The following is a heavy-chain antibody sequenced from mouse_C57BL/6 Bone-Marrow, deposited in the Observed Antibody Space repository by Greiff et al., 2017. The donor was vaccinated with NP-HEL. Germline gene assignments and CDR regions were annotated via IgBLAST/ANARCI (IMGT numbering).Heavy chain of an antibody. Sequence: LVKPGASVKMSCKASGYTFTDYYMNWVKQSHGKSLEWIGVINPYNGGTSYNQKFKGKATLTVDKSSSTAYMELNSLTSEDSAVYYCASQLRPDYYAMDYWGQGTSVTVSS. J-gene: IGHJ4*01. V-gene: IGHV1-19*01. D-gene: IGHD3-2*02. CDR2: INPYNGGT. CDR1: GYTFTDYY. CDR3: ASQLRPDYYAMDY.